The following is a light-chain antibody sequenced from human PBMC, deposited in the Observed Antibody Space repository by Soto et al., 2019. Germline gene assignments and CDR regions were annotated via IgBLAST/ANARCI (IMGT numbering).Light chain of an antibody. J-gene: IGKJ1*01. Sequence: DIQMTQSPSTLSATVGDRVTITCRASQSINSWLAWYQQKPGKAPKLLIYKASTLESGVPSRFSGSGSGTEFILTISSLQPDDFATYSCQHYGGLWAFGQGTKVDI. CDR2: KAS. V-gene: IGKV1-5*03. CDR3: QHYGGLWA. CDR1: QSINSW.